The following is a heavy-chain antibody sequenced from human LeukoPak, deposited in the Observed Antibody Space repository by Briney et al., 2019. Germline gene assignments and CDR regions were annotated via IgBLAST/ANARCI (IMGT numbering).Heavy chain of an antibody. CDR1: GYTFTGYY. CDR3: ARIVAARQGYFQH. Sequence: ASVKVSCKASGYTFTGYYMHWVRQATGQGLEWMGWMNPNSGNTGYAQKFQGRVTMTRNTSISTAYMELSSLRSEDTAVYYCARIVAARQGYFQHWGQGTLVTVSS. D-gene: IGHD6-25*01. V-gene: IGHV1-8*02. J-gene: IGHJ1*01. CDR2: MNPNSGNT.